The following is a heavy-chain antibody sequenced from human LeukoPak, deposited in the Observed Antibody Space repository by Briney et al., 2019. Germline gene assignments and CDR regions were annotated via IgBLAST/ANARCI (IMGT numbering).Heavy chain of an antibody. CDR2: VYPRDSDT. CDR3: ARPGERSRRDWNLDQ. V-gene: IGHV5-51*01. CDR1: GYSFSNYW. D-gene: IGHD1-1*01. J-gene: IGHJ4*02. Sequence: GESLKISCKASGYSFSNYWIGWVRQVPGKGLEWMGIVYPRDSDTRYSPSFQGQVTISADKSISTAYLQWSSLKASDTAVYYCARPGERSRRDWNLDQWGQGTLVTVSP.